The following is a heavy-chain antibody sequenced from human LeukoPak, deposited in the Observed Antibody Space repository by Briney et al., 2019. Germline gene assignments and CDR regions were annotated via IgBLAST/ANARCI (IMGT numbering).Heavy chain of an antibody. V-gene: IGHV3-33*01. CDR1: GFTFSSYV. CDR3: ARELGYCSSTSWCAFDF. Sequence: GGSLRLSCAASGFTFSSYVMHWVRQAPGKGLEWVAVICCDGSNKYYADSVKGRFTISRDNSKNTLYLQMNSLGAEDTGLYYCARELGYCSSTSWCAFDFWGQGTMVTVSS. J-gene: IGHJ3*01. D-gene: IGHD2-2*03. CDR2: ICCDGSNK.